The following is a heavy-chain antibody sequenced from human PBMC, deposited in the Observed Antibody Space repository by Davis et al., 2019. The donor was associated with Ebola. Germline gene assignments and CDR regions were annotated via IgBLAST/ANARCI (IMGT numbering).Heavy chain of an antibody. CDR1: GYSFTSYW. CDR2: IYPGDSDT. V-gene: IGHV5-51*01. J-gene: IGHJ4*02. D-gene: IGHD4-17*01. CDR3: ARHISYYSDGGDY. Sequence: PGGSLRLSCKGSGYSFTSYWIGWVRQMPGKGLEWMGIIYPGDSDTRYSPSFQGQVTISADKSISTAHLQWSSLKASDTAMYYCARHISYYSDGGDYWGQGTLVTVSS.